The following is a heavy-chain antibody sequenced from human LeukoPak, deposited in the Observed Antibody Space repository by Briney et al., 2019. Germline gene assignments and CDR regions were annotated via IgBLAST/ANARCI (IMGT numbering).Heavy chain of an antibody. CDR1: GFTFSSYA. CDR3: AKIAGHIYYYDTSGRGIDAFDI. J-gene: IGHJ3*02. V-gene: IGHV3-23*01. CDR2: ISGSGGST. D-gene: IGHD3-22*01. Sequence: GGSLRLSCAASGFTFSSYAMSWVRQAPGKGLEWVSAISGSGGSTYYADSVKGRFTISRDNSKNTLYLQMNSLRAEDTAVYYCAKIAGHIYYYDTSGRGIDAFDIWGQGTMVTVSS.